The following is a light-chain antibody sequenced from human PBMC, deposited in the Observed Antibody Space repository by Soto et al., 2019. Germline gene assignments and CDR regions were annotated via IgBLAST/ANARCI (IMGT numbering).Light chain of an antibody. V-gene: IGKV4-1*01. CDR3: HHYYITPPT. CDR1: QSVLYSSNNKNY. J-gene: IGKJ1*01. CDR2: WAS. Sequence: DIVMTQSPDSLAVSLGERATINCKSSQSVLYSSNNKNYLAWYQQKPGQPPKLLIYWASTRESGVPDRFSGSGSGTDFTLTISSLQVEDVAMYYRHHYYITPPTFGQGTKVEIK.